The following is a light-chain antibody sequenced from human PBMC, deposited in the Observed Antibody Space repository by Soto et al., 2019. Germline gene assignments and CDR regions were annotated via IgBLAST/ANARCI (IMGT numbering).Light chain of an antibody. CDR2: GAS. V-gene: IGKV1-39*01. CDR1: QTIGTN. J-gene: IGKJ1*01. Sequence: DIQMTQSPSSLSASVGDRVSITCRASQTIGTNLNWYQQKPGKAPKVLIYGASTLQGGMPSRFSGSGSGTDFTLTISSLQPEDFATYFCQHYYSTPPTFGQGTKVESK. CDR3: QHYYSTPPT.